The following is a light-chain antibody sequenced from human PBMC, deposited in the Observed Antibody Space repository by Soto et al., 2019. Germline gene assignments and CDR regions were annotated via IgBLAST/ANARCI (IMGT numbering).Light chain of an antibody. J-gene: IGKJ1*01. V-gene: IGKV1-5*03. CDR3: QQYNTYSQT. CDR1: QRISSW. Sequence: DIQMTQSPPTLSASVGDRVTITCRASQRISSWLAWYQQKPGKAPKLLIYKASTLESGVPSRFSGSGSGTEFTLTISSLQPDDFATYYCQQYNTYSQTVGQGTKVDIK. CDR2: KAS.